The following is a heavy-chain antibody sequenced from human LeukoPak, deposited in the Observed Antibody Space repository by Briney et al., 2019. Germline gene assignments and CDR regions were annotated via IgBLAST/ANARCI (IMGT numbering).Heavy chain of an antibody. CDR2: IDFSDDGAS. J-gene: IGHJ4*02. D-gene: IGHD1-26*01. Sequence: RPGGSLRLSRAASGFRFSGYVMSWVRQAPGKGLEYVSSIDFSDDGASYYADSVKGRFTISRDNSKNTLFLQMNSLRVEDTAFYYCARVDSGNYDYWGQGTLLTVSS. CDR1: GFRFSGYV. V-gene: IGHV3-23*01. CDR3: ARVDSGNYDY.